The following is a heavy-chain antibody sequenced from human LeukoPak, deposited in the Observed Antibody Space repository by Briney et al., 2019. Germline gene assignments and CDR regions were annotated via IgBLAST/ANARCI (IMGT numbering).Heavy chain of an antibody. CDR1: GYTFTGYY. D-gene: IGHD6-13*01. J-gene: IGHJ5*02. Sequence: GASVKVSFKASGYTFTGYYMHWVRQAPGQGLEWMGWINPNSGGTNYAQKFQGRVTMTRDTSISTAYMELSRLRSDDTAVYYCARDKRLGRYSSSWYWFDHWGQGTLVTVSS. CDR2: INPNSGGT. CDR3: ARDKRLGRYSSSWYWFDH. V-gene: IGHV1-2*02.